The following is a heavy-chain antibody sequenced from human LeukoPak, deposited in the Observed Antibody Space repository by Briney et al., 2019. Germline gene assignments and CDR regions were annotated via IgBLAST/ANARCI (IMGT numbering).Heavy chain of an antibody. J-gene: IGHJ5*02. CDR3: ARDLITGTVRFDP. Sequence: SETLSLTCTVSGGSVSSGSYYWSWIRQPPGKGLEGMGYIYYSGSTNYNPSLKSRVTISVDTSKNQFSLKLSSVTAADTAVYYCARDLITGTVRFDPWGQGTLVTVSS. V-gene: IGHV4-61*01. CDR1: GGSVSSGSYY. CDR2: IYYSGST. D-gene: IGHD1-7*01.